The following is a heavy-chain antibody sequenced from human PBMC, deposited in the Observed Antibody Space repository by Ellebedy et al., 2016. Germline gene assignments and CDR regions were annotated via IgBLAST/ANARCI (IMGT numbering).Heavy chain of an antibody. V-gene: IGHV5-51*01. CDR1: GYSFTSYW. Sequence: KVSXXGSGYSFTSYWIGWVRQMPGKGLEWMGIIYPGDSDTRYSPSFQGQVTISANKSISTAYLQWSSLKASDTAMYYCARGRITIFGVVIPREYYFDYWGQGTLVTVSS. CDR2: IYPGDSDT. CDR3: ARGRITIFGVVIPREYYFDY. J-gene: IGHJ4*02. D-gene: IGHD3-3*01.